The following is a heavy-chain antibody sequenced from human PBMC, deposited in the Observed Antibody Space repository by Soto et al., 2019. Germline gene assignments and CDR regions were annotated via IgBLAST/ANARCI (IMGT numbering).Heavy chain of an antibody. V-gene: IGHV3-23*03. CDR2: IRNDGDTV. CDR1: GLTFRASY. Sequence: EVQLVQSGGGLVQPGGSLRPSCAAPGLTFRASYMSWVRQVPGKGLEWISAIRNDGDTVYYVDSVKGRVTTSRDSSQNTSSLRMKNIRVEDTAIYCCGRDRYTLSNVLSAFSTAWAPGALVGISS. D-gene: IGHD3-16*02. CDR3: GRDRYTLSNVLSAFSTA. J-gene: IGHJ5*02.